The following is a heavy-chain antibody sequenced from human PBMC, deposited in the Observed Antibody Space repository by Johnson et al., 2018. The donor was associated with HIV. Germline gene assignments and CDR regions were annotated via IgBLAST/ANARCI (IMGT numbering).Heavy chain of an antibody. CDR1: VFTFDDYG. CDR2: IKQDGSEN. D-gene: IGHD6-13*01. CDR3: ARDSSSWRPSGAFDI. Sequence: VQLVESGGGLVQPGRSLRLSCAASVFTFDDYGMHWVRQAPGKGLEWVATIKQDGSENYYVDSVRGRFTISRDNSKNTLYLQMNSLRAEDTAVYYCARDSSSWRPSGAFDIWGQGTMVTVSS. J-gene: IGHJ3*02. V-gene: IGHV3-7*03.